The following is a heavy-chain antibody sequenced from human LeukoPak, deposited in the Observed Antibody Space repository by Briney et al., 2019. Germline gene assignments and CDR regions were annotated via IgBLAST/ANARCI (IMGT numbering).Heavy chain of an antibody. CDR3: ARDLRLTDAFDI. J-gene: IGHJ3*02. Sequence: GASVKVSCKASGGTFSSYAISWVRQAPGQGLEWMGGIIPIFGTANYAQKFQGRVTITTDGSTSTAYMELSSLRSEDTAVYYCARDLRLTDAFDIWGQGTMVTVSS. D-gene: IGHD3-22*01. CDR1: GGTFSSYA. CDR2: IIPIFGTA. V-gene: IGHV1-69*05.